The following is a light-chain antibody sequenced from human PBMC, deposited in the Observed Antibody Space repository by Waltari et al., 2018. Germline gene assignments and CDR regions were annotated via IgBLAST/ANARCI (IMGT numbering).Light chain of an antibody. J-gene: IGLJ1*01. CDR1: SSDIGGYNR. CDR2: DVT. Sequence: QSALTQPASVSGSPGPSITISCTGTSSDIGGYNRVSWYQQHPGKAPKLIIFDVTKRPSGVSNRFSGSKSGNTASLTISGVQAEDEADYYCCSYATGSSYVFGTGTKVTVL. CDR3: CSYATGSSYV. V-gene: IGLV2-23*02.